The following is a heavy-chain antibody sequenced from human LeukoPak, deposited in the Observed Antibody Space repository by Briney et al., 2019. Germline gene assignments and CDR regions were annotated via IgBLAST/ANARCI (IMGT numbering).Heavy chain of an antibody. D-gene: IGHD3-10*01. Sequence: GGSLRLSCAASGFTLITYSMNWVRQAPGKGLEWVSYISSSSSTIYYADSVKGRFTISRDNAKNSLYLQMNSLRAEDTSVYYCAKVAKYYYGSETYYFFEQWGQGTPVTASS. CDR3: AKVAKYYYGSETYYFFEQ. V-gene: IGHV3-48*01. J-gene: IGHJ4*02. CDR2: ISSSSSTI. CDR1: GFTLITYS.